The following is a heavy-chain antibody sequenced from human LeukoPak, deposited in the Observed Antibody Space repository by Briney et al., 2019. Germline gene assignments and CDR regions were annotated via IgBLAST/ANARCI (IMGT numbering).Heavy chain of an antibody. V-gene: IGHV3-21*01. CDR1: GFTFSSYS. CDR3: ARAGVNYDSSGYFPDDAFDI. CDR2: ISSSSSYI. Sequence: PGGSLRLSCAASGFTFSSYSMNWVRQAPGKGLEWVSSISSSSSYIYYADSVKGRFTISRDNAKNSLYLQMHSLRAEDTSVYYCARAGVNYDSSGYFPDDAFDIWGQGTMVTVSS. D-gene: IGHD3-22*01. J-gene: IGHJ3*02.